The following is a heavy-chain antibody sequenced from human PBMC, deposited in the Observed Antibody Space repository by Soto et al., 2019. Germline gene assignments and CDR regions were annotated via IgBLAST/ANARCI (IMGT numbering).Heavy chain of an antibody. CDR3: ARSGDNFNVLDY. D-gene: IGHD1-1*01. V-gene: IGHV3-21*01. CDR2: ISNSGTFA. CDR1: GFTFSSYM. J-gene: IGHJ4*02. Sequence: RLSCAGSGFTFSSYMMNWVRQAPGKGLEWVASISNSGTFARYATSVKGRFSISRDNANNSLYLEMNSLRVEDTAVYYCARSGDNFNVLDYWGQGTPVTVSS.